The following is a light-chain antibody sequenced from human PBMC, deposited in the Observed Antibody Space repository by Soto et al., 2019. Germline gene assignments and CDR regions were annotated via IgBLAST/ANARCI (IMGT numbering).Light chain of an antibody. CDR1: SSDVGGYDF. V-gene: IGLV2-11*01. Sequence: QSALTQPRSVSGSPGQSVTISCTGTSSDVGGYDFVSWFQHHPGKPPKLIMYDVSKRPSGVPDRFSGSKSGNTASLTISGLQAEDEADYYCCSYAGSYTFVFGTGTKLTVL. J-gene: IGLJ1*01. CDR2: DVS. CDR3: CSYAGSYTFV.